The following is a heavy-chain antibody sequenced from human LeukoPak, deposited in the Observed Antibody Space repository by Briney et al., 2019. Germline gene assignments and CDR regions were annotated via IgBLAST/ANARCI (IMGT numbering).Heavy chain of an antibody. CDR2: INPSGGST. D-gene: IGHD6-19*01. J-gene: IGHJ4*02. Sequence: ASVKVSCKASGGTFSSYAISWVRQAPGQGLEWMGIINPSGGSTSYAQKFQGRVTMTRDTSTSTVYMELSSLRSEDTAVYYCARDSLSSGWYLNPDYWGQGTLVTVSS. CDR3: ARDSLSSGWYLNPDY. V-gene: IGHV1-46*01. CDR1: GGTFSSYA.